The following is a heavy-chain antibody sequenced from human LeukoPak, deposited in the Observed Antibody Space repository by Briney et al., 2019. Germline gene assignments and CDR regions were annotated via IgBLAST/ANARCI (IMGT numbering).Heavy chain of an antibody. Sequence: SETLSLTCTVSGGSISGYYWSWVRQPPGKGLEWIGYIDYTGRTMYNPSLKSRVTTSLDTSKDQVSLQLSSVTAADTAVYYCTRDHWLLSSNTWYYYGMDVWGQGTTVTVSS. J-gene: IGHJ6*02. CDR3: TRDHWLLSSNTWYYYGMDV. CDR2: IDYTGRT. D-gene: IGHD3-9*01. CDR1: GGSISGYY. V-gene: IGHV4-59*01.